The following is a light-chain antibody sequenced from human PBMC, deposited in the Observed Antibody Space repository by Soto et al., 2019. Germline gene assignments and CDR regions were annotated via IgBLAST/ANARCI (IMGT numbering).Light chain of an antibody. J-gene: IGLJ2*01. CDR1: RSNLRAGYD. Sequence: QSVLTQPPSVSGAPGQRVTISGTGSRSNLRAGYDVHWYQQLPRTAPKLLIYGSTNRPSGVPDRFSGSKSGTSASLAITGLQADDEADYYCQSYDTSLSEVFGGGTQLTVL. CDR3: QSYDTSLSEV. V-gene: IGLV1-40*01. CDR2: GST.